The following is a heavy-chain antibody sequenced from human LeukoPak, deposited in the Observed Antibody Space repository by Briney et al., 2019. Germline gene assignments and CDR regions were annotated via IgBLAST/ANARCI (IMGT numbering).Heavy chain of an antibody. CDR2: ISSSSSYI. D-gene: IGHD3-16*02. Sequence: PGGSLRLSCAASGFTFSSYSMNWVRQAPGKGLEWVSSISSSSSYIYYADSVKGRFTISRDNAKNSLYLQMNSLRAEDTAVYHCARRAITFGGVIAQDYWGQGTLVTVSS. CDR3: ARRAITFGGVIAQDY. V-gene: IGHV3-21*01. CDR1: GFTFSSYS. J-gene: IGHJ4*02.